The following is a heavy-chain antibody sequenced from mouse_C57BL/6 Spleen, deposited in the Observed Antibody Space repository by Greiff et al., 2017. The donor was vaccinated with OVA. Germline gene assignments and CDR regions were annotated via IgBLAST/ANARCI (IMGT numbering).Heavy chain of an antibody. V-gene: IGHV1-42*01. CDR3: ARNLGITTVAGFDY. CDR1: GYSFTGYY. D-gene: IGHD1-1*01. J-gene: IGHJ2*01. CDR2: INPSTGGT. Sequence: EVQLQQSGPELVKPGASVKISCKASGYSFTGYYMNWVKQSPEKSLEWIGEINPSTGGTTYNQKFKAKATLTVDKSSSTAYMQLKSLTSEDSAVYYCARNLGITTVAGFDYGGQGTTLTVSS.